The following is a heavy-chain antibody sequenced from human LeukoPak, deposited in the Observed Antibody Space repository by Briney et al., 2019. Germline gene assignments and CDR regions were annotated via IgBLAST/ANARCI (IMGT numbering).Heavy chain of an antibody. V-gene: IGHV4-59*01. CDR1: GGSISSYY. D-gene: IGHD4-17*01. Sequence: SETLSLTCTVSGGSISSYYWSWIRQPPGKGLEWIGYIYYSGSTNYNPSLKSRVTISVDTSKNQFSLKLSSVTAADTAVYFCARVGPPDSGDYSGAFDYWGQGTLVTVSS. J-gene: IGHJ4*02. CDR3: ARVGPPDSGDYSGAFDY. CDR2: IYYSGST.